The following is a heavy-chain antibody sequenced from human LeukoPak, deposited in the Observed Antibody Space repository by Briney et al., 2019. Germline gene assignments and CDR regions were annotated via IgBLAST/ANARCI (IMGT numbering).Heavy chain of an antibody. Sequence: SETLSLTCAVYGGSFSGYSWSWIRQPPGKGLEWIGEINHSGSTNYNPSLKSRVTISVDTSKNQFSLKLSSVTAADTAVYYCARAVQLWFYGMDVWGQGTTVTVSS. CDR3: ARAVQLWFYGMDV. CDR1: GGSFSGYS. D-gene: IGHD5-18*01. J-gene: IGHJ6*02. CDR2: INHSGST. V-gene: IGHV4-34*01.